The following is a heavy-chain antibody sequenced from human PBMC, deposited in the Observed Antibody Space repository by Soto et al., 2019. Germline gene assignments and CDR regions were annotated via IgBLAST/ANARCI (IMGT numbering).Heavy chain of an antibody. D-gene: IGHD6-25*01. CDR1: GGSISSGGYS. Sequence: SETLSLTCAVSGGSISSGGYSWSWIRQPQGKGLEWIGYIYHSGSTYYNPSLKSRVTISVDRSKNQFSLKLSSVTAADTAVYYCGRGSGFGAGSVDYWGQGTLVTVSS. J-gene: IGHJ4*02. V-gene: IGHV4-30-2*01. CDR2: IYHSGST. CDR3: GRGSGFGAGSVDY.